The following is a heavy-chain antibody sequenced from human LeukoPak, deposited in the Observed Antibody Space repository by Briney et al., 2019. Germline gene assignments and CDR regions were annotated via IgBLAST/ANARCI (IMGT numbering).Heavy chain of an antibody. D-gene: IGHD1-26*01. CDR1: GGTFSSYA. V-gene: IGHV1-69*04. Sequence: SVKVSCKASGGTFSSYAISWVRQAPGQGLEWMGRIIPILGIANYAQKFQGRVTITADKSTSTAYMELSSLRSEDTAVYYCARDSPYSGSYYGFFDYWGQGTLVTVSS. CDR3: ARDSPYSGSYYGFFDY. CDR2: IIPILGIA. J-gene: IGHJ4*02.